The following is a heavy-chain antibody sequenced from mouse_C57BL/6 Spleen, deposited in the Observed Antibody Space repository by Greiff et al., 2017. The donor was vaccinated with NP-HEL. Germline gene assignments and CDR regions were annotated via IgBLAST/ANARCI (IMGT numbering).Heavy chain of an antibody. J-gene: IGHJ2*01. D-gene: IGHD2-1*01. V-gene: IGHV1-22*01. Sequence: VQLQQSGAELVKPGASVKMSCKASGYTFTDYNMHWVKQSHGKSLEWIGYINPNNGGTSYKQNFKGKATLTVNKSSSTAYMELRSLTSEDSAVYYCARSPGYYRGDYFDYWGQGTTLTVSS. CDR2: INPNNGGT. CDR1: GYTFTDYN. CDR3: ARSPGYYRGDYFDY.